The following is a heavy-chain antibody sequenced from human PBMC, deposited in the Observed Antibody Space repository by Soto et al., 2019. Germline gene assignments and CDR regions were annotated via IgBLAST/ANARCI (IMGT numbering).Heavy chain of an antibody. D-gene: IGHD4-17*01. V-gene: IGHV1-8*01. CDR3: VQLYGEFDY. CDR1: GYTFTNYD. J-gene: IGHJ4*02. Sequence: QVQLVQSGAEVKKPGASVKVSCKASGYTFTNYDINWVRQATGQGLEWMGWMNPKSGNTGYAQQFQGRVTMTRSTAIRTAYMQLSSLRPEDTAVSYCVQLYGEFDYWGQGTMVIVS. CDR2: MNPKSGNT.